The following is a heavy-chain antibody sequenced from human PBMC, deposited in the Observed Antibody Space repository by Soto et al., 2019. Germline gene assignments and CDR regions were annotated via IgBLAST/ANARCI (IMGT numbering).Heavy chain of an antibody. Sequence: PGGSLRLSCAAAGFTFSSYDMHWVRQATGKGLEWVSAIGTAGDTYYPGSVKGRFTVSRENAKYSLYLQLYSLRAEDTAVYYCGAGWSDALEIWGQGTTVTVSS. V-gene: IGHV3-13*01. J-gene: IGHJ3*02. CDR1: GFTFSSYD. D-gene: IGHD2-15*01. CDR2: IGTAGDT. CDR3: GAGWSDALEI.